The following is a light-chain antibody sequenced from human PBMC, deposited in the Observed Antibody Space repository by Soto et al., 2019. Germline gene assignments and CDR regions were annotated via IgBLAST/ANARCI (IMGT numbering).Light chain of an antibody. J-gene: IGLJ2*01. CDR2: DDS. CDR3: QVWDGSSEHVV. Sequence: SYELTQTPSVSVAPGQTAMITCAGNNIGSKSVHWYQQKPGQAPVLVVHDDSDRPSGIPERFSGSKSGDMATLTISRVEAGDEADYYCQVWDGSSEHVVFGGGTKGTVL. V-gene: IGLV3-21*02. CDR1: NIGSKS.